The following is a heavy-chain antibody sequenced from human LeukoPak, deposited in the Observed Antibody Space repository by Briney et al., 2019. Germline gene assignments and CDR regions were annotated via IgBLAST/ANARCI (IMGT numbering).Heavy chain of an antibody. V-gene: IGHV4-59*01. Sequence: SETLSLTCTVSGGSISSYYWSWIRQPPGMGLEWIGYIYYSGSTNYNPSLKSRVTILVDTSKNQFSLKLSSVTAADTAVYYCARDRGDGRTIDYWGQGTLVTVSS. CDR2: IYYSGST. J-gene: IGHJ4*02. D-gene: IGHD3-10*01. CDR3: ARDRGDGRTIDY. CDR1: GGSISSYY.